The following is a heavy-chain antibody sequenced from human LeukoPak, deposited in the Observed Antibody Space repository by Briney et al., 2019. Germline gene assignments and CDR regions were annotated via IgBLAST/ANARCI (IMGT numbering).Heavy chain of an antibody. Sequence: GGSLRLSCAASGFTFSDYYMSWIRQAPREGLEWVSYISSSGSTIYYADSVKGRFTISRDNAKNSLYLQMNSLRAEDTAVYYCARVRVLWFGELLGPADYWGQGTLVTVSS. CDR2: ISSSGSTI. D-gene: IGHD3-10*01. V-gene: IGHV3-11*01. CDR1: GFTFSDYY. J-gene: IGHJ4*02. CDR3: ARVRVLWFGELLGPADY.